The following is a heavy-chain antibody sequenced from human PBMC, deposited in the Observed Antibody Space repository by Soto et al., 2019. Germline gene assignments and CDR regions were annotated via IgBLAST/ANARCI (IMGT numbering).Heavy chain of an antibody. CDR1: GGSISSGDNY. CDR3: ARATYDYDSSGYYYVFDY. CDR2: IYYTGSA. V-gene: IGHV4-30-4*01. D-gene: IGHD3-22*01. Sequence: PSETLSLTCTVSGGSISSGDNYWTWIRQPPGKGLEWIGYIYYTGSAYYNPSLKSRVTISVDTSKNQFSLKLTSVTAADTAVYFCARATYDYDSSGYYYVFDYWGQGTLVTVSS. J-gene: IGHJ4*02.